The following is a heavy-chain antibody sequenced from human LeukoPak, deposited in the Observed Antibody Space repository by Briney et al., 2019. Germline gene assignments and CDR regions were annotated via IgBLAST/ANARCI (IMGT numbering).Heavy chain of an antibody. D-gene: IGHD3-10*01. CDR1: GFTFSDHY. V-gene: IGHV3-72*01. J-gene: IGHJ4*02. CDR3: ARVRVWFGELSSDY. CDR2: TRNKANSYTT. Sequence: GSLRLSCAASGFTFSDHYMDWVRQAPGKGLEWVGRTRNKANSYTTEYAASVKGRFTISRDDSKNSLYLQMNSLKTEDTAVYYCARVRVWFGELSSDYWGQGTLVTVSS.